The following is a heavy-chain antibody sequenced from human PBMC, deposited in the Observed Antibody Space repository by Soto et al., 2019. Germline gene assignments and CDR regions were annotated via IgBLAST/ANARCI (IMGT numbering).Heavy chain of an antibody. J-gene: IGHJ6*02. V-gene: IGHV4-4*07. CDR2: IYTSGST. CDR1: GGSISSYY. CDR3: ARVPPALGGAYGRYYYYYGMDV. D-gene: IGHD1-26*01. Sequence: SETLSLTCTVSGGSISSYYWSWIRQPAGKGLEWIGRIYTSGSTNYNPSLKSRVTMSVDTSKNQFSLKLSSVTAADTAVYYCARVPPALGGAYGRYYYYYGMDVWGQGTTVTVSS.